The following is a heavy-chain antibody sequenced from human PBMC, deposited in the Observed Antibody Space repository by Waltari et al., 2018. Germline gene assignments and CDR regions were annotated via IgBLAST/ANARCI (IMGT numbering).Heavy chain of an antibody. D-gene: IGHD3-3*01. CDR2: ISYDGSNK. J-gene: IGHJ4*02. CDR1: GFTFSSYG. V-gene: IGHV3-30*18. CDR3: AKDQNYDFSPGFDY. Sequence: QVQLVESGGGVVQPGRSLRLSCAASGFTFSSYGMHWVRQAPGKGLEWVAVISYDGSNKYYADSVKGRFTISRDNSKNTLYLQMNSLRAEDTAVYYCAKDQNYDFSPGFDYWGQGTLVTVSS.